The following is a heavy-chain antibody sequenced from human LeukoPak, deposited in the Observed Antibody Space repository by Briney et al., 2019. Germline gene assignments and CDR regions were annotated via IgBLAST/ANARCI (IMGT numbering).Heavy chain of an antibody. CDR1: GFTFSTYS. CDR3: AVGVVITHFDY. D-gene: IGHD3-3*01. Sequence: GGSVRLSCAASGFTFSTYSMNWVRQAPGRGLEWISYIRRDSGTMYYADSVKGRFTISRANAKNSLYLQMNSLRAEDTAVYYCAVGVVITHFDYWGQGTLVTVSS. J-gene: IGHJ4*02. CDR2: IRRDSGTM. V-gene: IGHV3-48*04.